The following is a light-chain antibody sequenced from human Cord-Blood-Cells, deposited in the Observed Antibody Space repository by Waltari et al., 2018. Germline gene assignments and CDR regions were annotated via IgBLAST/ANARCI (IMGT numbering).Light chain of an antibody. CDR1: QGIRND. CDR2: AAS. Sequence: AIPMTQSPSSLSASVGDRVTTTCRASQGIRNDLGWYQQKPGKATKLLIYAASSLQSGVPSRFSGSGSGTDFTLTISSLQPEDFATYYCLQDYNNPWTFGQGTKVEIK. CDR3: LQDYNNPWT. J-gene: IGKJ1*01. V-gene: IGKV1-6*01.